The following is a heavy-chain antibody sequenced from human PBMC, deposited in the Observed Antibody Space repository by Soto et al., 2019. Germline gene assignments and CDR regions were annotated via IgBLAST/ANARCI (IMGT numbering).Heavy chain of an antibody. CDR2: INHSGST. V-gene: IGHV4-34*01. J-gene: IGHJ4*02. CDR3: ARAPITIFGVAQKGAPDY. Sequence: SETLSLTCAGYGGSFSGYYWSWIRQPPGNGLEWIGEINHSGSTNYNPSLKSRLTISVDTSKNQFSLKLSSVTDADTAVHYCARAPITIFGVAQKGAPDYWGQGTLVTVSS. CDR1: GGSFSGYY. D-gene: IGHD3-3*01.